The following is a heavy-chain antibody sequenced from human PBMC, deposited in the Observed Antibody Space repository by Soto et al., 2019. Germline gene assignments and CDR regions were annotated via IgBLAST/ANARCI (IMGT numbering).Heavy chain of an antibody. J-gene: IGHJ4*01. CDR2: ISPYNGNT. CDR1: GYTFTSYG. V-gene: IGHV1-18*01. Sequence: ASVKVSCKASGYTFTSYGISWVRQAPGQGLEWMGWISPYNGNTNYAQKVQGRVTMTTDTSTSTAYMELSSLRSDDTALYYCARDLWLGESFRYDFDYWAQGTPVTVSS. CDR3: ARDLWLGESFRYDFDY. D-gene: IGHD3-10*01.